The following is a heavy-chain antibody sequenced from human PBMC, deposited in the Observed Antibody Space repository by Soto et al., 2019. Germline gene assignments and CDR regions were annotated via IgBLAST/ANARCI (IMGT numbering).Heavy chain of an antibody. CDR1: GDSISTNKW. Sequence: SETLSLTCAVSGDSISTNKWWSWVRQPPGKGLEWIGEVYHNGLTNYNASLKSRVTMSVDTSKNQFSLKLTSVTAADTAIYYCARDVAVPGESDRFDYWGQGTLVTVSS. CDR3: ARDVAVPGESDRFDY. CDR2: VYHNGLT. D-gene: IGHD6-19*01. V-gene: IGHV4-4*02. J-gene: IGHJ4*02.